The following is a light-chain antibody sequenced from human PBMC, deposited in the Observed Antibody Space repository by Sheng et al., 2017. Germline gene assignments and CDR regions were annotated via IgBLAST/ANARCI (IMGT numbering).Light chain of an antibody. CDR1: QGIGSW. CDR3: LQDYNYPYT. J-gene: IGKJ2*01. CDR2: AAS. V-gene: IGKV1-8*01. Sequence: IWMTQSPSLLSASTGDRVTITCRASQGIGSWLAWYQQEPGKAPKLLIYAASILQSGVPSRFSGSGSGTDFTLIISSLQPEDFATYYCLQDYNYPYTFGQGTKLEIK.